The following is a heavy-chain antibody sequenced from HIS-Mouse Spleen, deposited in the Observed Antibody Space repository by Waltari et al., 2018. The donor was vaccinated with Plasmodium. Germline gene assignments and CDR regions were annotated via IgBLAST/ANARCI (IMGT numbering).Heavy chain of an antibody. J-gene: IGHJ4*02. V-gene: IGHV4-34*01. CDR1: GGSFSGYY. CDR2: INDSGST. D-gene: IGHD6-19*01. Sequence: QVQLQQWGAGLLKPSETLSLTCAVYGGSFSGYYWSWIRQPPGKGLEWIGEINDSGSTNYNPTLKSRVTISVDTSKDQFSLKLSSVTAADTAVYYCARGPGYSSGWYYFDYWGQGTLVTVSS. CDR3: ARGPGYSSGWYYFDY.